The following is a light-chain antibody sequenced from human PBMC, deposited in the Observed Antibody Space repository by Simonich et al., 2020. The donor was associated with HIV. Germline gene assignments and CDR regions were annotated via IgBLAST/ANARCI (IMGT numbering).Light chain of an antibody. CDR3: QQYNNWPL. J-gene: IGKJ4*01. CDR2: DAS. V-gene: IGKV3-11*01. CDR1: QSVSSY. Sequence: EIVLTQSPATLSLSPGGRATLSCRASQSVSSYLAWYQPKPGQAPRLLTYDASNRAPGIPARFSGSGSGTDFTLTISSLEPEDFAVYYCQQYNNWPLFGGGTKVEIK.